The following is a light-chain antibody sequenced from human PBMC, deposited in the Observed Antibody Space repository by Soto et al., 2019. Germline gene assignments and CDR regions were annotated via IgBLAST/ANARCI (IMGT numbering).Light chain of an antibody. CDR1: TGAVTSGHY. Sequence: QAVVTQEPSLTVSPGGTVTLTCGSSTGAVTSGHYPYWFQQKPGQAPTTLIYDTSIKHSWTPARFSGSLLGGKAALTLSGAQPEDEADYYCLLSYSGAWVFGGGTKLTVL. CDR2: DTS. V-gene: IGLV7-46*01. CDR3: LLSYSGAWV. J-gene: IGLJ3*02.